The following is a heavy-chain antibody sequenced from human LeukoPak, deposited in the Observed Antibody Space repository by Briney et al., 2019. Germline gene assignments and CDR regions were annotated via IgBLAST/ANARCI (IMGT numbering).Heavy chain of an antibody. CDR1: GFTLNPYW. Sequence: TGGSLRLSCAASGFTLNPYWMHWVRQVPGKGLVWVSRINGDGSSTAYADSVKDRFTISRDNAKNTVYLQMNSLSAEDTAVYYCAKEKGSSNYDSWGQGTLVTVSS. D-gene: IGHD4-11*01. CDR2: INGDGSST. CDR3: AKEKGSSNYDS. J-gene: IGHJ5*01. V-gene: IGHV3-74*03.